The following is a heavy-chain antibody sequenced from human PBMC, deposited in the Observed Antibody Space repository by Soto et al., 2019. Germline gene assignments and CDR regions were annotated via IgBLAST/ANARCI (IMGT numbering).Heavy chain of an antibody. D-gene: IGHD7-27*01. CDR2: IYHSGST. Sequence: SETLSLTCAVSGGSISSTNWWSWVRQPPGRGLEWIGEIYHSGSTNYNPSLKSRVTISEDTSKNQFSLKLSSVTAADTAVYYCARRWGYSFDYWGQGTLVTVSS. J-gene: IGHJ4*02. CDR3: ARRWGYSFDY. CDR1: GGSISSTNW. V-gene: IGHV4-4*02.